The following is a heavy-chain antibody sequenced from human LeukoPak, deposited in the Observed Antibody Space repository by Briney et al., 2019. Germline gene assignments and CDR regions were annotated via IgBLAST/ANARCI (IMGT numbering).Heavy chain of an antibody. D-gene: IGHD3-3*01. J-gene: IGHJ4*02. CDR1: GFTFSSYG. V-gene: IGHV3-48*02. Sequence: PGGSLRLSCAASGFTFSSYGMHWVRQAPGKGLEWVSYISSSSGTIYYADSVKGRFTISRDNAKDSLHLQMNSLADEDTAVYYCARQRTPDFRIFDYWGQGTLVTVSS. CDR3: ARQRTPDFRIFDY. CDR2: ISSSSGTI.